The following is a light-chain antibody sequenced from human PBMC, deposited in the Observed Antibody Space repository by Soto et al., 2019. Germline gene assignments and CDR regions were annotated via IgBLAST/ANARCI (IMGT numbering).Light chain of an antibody. CDR3: LTYNSGLWT. Sequence: DIQMIQSPSSLSASVGDRVTFTCRASRDITNHLAWYQQKPGKVPKLLIYAASTLQSGVPSRFSGSGSGTDFTLTISSLQPEDVATYFCLTYNSGLWTFGQGTKVEIK. CDR2: AAS. CDR1: RDITNH. J-gene: IGKJ1*01. V-gene: IGKV1-27*01.